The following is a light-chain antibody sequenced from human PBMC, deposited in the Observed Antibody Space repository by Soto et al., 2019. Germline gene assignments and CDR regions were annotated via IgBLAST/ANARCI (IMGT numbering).Light chain of an antibody. CDR2: WAS. CDR1: QNVLYTSNNKDF. CDR3: QQYYDTPWT. Sequence: DIVMTQSPDSLAVSLGERATINCKSSQNVLYTSNNKDFLAWYQQKPGQPPKLLIYWASTRESGVPDRFSASGAGTDFTLTISSLQAEDVAVYYCQQYYDTPWTFGRGTKVEIK. V-gene: IGKV4-1*01. J-gene: IGKJ1*01.